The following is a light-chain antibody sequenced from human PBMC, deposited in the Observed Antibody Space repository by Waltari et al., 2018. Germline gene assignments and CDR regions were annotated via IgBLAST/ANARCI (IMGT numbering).Light chain of an antibody. Sequence: EIVLTQSPATLSLSPGERATLSCRASQSVNEYLAWYQQIPGQAPRLLIYDACNRATGIPARFSGSGSGTDFTLTISSLEPEDFAIYYCHVRSNWPPVTFGGGTKVEIK. J-gene: IGKJ4*01. CDR2: DAC. CDR3: HVRSNWPPVT. CDR1: QSVNEY. V-gene: IGKV3-11*01.